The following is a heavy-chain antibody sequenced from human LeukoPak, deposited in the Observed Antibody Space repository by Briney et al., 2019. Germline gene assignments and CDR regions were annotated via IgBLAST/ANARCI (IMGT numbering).Heavy chain of an antibody. Sequence: PGGSLRLSCAASGFTVSSNYMSWVRQAPGKGLECVSVICSGGSTYYADSVKGRFTISRDNSKNTLYLQMNSLRAEDTAVYYCARYPSDQYYFDYWGQGTLVTVSS. CDR1: GFTVSSNY. CDR3: ARYPSDQYYFDY. CDR2: ICSGGST. V-gene: IGHV3-53*01. J-gene: IGHJ4*02.